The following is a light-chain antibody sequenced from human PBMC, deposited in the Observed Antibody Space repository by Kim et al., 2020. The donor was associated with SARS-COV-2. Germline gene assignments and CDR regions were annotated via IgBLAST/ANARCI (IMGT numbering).Light chain of an antibody. CDR2: GAS. CDR3: QQYNNWPPLT. CDR1: QIVSSN. Sequence: SPWERATLSCRASQIVSSNLAWYQQKPGQAPRLLIYGASTRATGIPARFSGSGSGTEFTLTISSLQSEDFAVYYCQQYNNWPPLTFGGGTKVDIK. V-gene: IGKV3-15*01. J-gene: IGKJ4*01.